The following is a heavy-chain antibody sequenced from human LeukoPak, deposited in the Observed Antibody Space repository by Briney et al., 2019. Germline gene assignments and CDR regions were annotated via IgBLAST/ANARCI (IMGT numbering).Heavy chain of an antibody. J-gene: IGHJ4*02. CDR3: ARDLGEGARRDLDF. D-gene: IGHD1-26*01. CDR1: GYRFCDYG. V-gene: IGHV1-18*01. CDR2: INTYNGNT. Sequence: GASVKVSCKTSGYRFCDYGISWVRQAPGQGLQWMGWINTYNGNTENAQSLQGRATMTIDTATATAYLELRSLVSDDTAVYYCARDLGEGARRDLDFWGQGTLVTVSS.